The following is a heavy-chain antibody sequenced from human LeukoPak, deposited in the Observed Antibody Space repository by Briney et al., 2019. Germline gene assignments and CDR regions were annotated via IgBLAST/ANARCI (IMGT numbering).Heavy chain of an antibody. CDR3: ARVIGELPFDY. CDR2: IYYSGST. V-gene: IGHV4-39*01. D-gene: IGHD3-10*01. CDR1: GGSISSSSYY. J-gene: IGHJ4*02. Sequence: SETLSLTCTVSGGSISSSSYYWGWIRQPPGKGLEWVGSIYYSGSTYYNPSLKSRVTISVDTSKNQFSLKLSSVTAADTAVYYCARVIGELPFDYWGQGTLVTVSS.